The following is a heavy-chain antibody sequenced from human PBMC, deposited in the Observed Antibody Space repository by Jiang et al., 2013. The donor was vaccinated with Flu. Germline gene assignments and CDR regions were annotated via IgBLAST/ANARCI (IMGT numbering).Heavy chain of an antibody. J-gene: IGHJ4*02. CDR3: ARVNWNYSYYFDY. Sequence: GLVKPSQTLSLTCTVSGGSISSGGYYWSWIRQHPGKGLEWIGYIYYSGSTYYNPSLKSRVTISVDTSKNQFSLKLSSVTAADTAVYYCARVNWNYSYYFDYWGQGTLVTVSS. CDR2: IYYSGST. D-gene: IGHD1-7*01. V-gene: IGHV4-31*03. CDR1: GGSISSGGYY.